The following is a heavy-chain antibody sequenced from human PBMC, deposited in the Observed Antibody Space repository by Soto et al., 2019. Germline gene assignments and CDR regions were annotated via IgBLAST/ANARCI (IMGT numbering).Heavy chain of an antibody. J-gene: IGHJ4*02. CDR1: GYTFTSYG. CDR2: IRAYNGYT. V-gene: IGHV1-18*04. D-gene: IGHD6-19*01. Sequence: APVKVSCKASGYTFTSYGISWVRQPPGQGLERMGWIRAYNGYTNYAQKFQGRVTITTDTSTSTAYMELRSLISDDTAVYYCARASDGYRSGWYVGYFDYWGQGTLVTVSS. CDR3: ARASDGYRSGWYVGYFDY.